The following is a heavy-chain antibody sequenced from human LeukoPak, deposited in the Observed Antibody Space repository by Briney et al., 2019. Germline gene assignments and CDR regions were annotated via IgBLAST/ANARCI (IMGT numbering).Heavy chain of an antibody. CDR2: IKEDGSEK. CDR1: GFTFSNYW. CDR3: ARDSYDSSGYYPDY. Sequence: PGGSLRLSCAASGFTFSNYWMSWVRQAPGKGLEWVANIKEDGSEKYHVDSVKGRFTVSRDNAKNTLYLQLNSLRAEDTAVYYCARDSYDSSGYYPDYWGQGTLVTVSS. D-gene: IGHD3-22*01. V-gene: IGHV3-7*01. J-gene: IGHJ4*02.